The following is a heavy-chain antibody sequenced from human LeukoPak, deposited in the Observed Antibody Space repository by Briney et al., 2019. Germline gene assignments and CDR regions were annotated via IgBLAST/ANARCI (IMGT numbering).Heavy chain of an antibody. CDR1: GGSISSSSYY. D-gene: IGHD3-9*01. CDR2: IYYSWST. V-gene: IGHV4-39*01. J-gene: IGHJ5*02. Sequence: SETLSLTCTVSGGSISSSSYYWGWIRQPPGKGLEWIVSIYYSWSTYYNPSLKSRVTISVDTSKNQFSLKLSSVTAADTAVYYCARQAPRILTGYYSIHGMFDPWGQGTLVTVSS. CDR3: ARQAPRILTGYYSIHGMFDP.